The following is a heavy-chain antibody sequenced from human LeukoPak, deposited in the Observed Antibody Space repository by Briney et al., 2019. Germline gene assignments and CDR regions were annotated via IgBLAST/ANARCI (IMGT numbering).Heavy chain of an antibody. J-gene: IGHJ3*02. Sequence: ASVKVSCKASGYTFTGYYMHWMRQAPGQGLEWMGWINPNSGGTNYAQKFQGWVTMTRDTSISTAYMELSRLRSDDTAVYYCARDRVYCSGGSCYSNDAFDIWGQGTMVTVSS. V-gene: IGHV1-2*04. D-gene: IGHD2-15*01. CDR2: INPNSGGT. CDR1: GYTFTGYY. CDR3: ARDRVYCSGGSCYSNDAFDI.